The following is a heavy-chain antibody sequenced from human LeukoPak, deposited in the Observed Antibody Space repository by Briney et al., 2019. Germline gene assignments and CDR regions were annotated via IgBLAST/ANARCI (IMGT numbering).Heavy chain of an antibody. CDR1: GFTFSNYG. D-gene: IGHD3-10*01. CDR3: AREPYYASGSYYPI. J-gene: IGHJ3*01. V-gene: IGHV3-30*03. Sequence: GGFLRLSCAASGFTFSNYGMVWVRQAPGKGLEWVTVTSYDGSKKFYVGSVEGRFTISRDNSKNTLFLQMNSLSTEDTAVYYCAREPYYASGSYYPIWGQGTMVTVSS. CDR2: TSYDGSKK.